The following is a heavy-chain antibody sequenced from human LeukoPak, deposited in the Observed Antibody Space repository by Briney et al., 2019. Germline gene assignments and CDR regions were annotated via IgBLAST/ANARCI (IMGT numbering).Heavy chain of an antibody. V-gene: IGHV3-53*01. CDR3: ARGSASSGWYVFNY. D-gene: IGHD6-19*01. Sequence: GGSLRLPCVASGLSVSSNDMSWVRQAPGKGPEWVSVIYRDGSTFHADSVQGRFTISRDNFKNMLYLQMNSLRAEDTAVYFCARGSASSGWYVFNYWGQGTLVTVSS. CDR2: IYRDGST. CDR1: GLSVSSND. J-gene: IGHJ4*02.